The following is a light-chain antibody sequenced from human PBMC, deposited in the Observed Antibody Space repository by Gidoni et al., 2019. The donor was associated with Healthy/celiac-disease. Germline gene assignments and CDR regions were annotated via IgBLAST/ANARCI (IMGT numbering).Light chain of an antibody. CDR2: DAS. Sequence: EIVLPHSPATLSLSPGERATLSCRASQSVSSYLAWYHQKPGQAPRLLIYDASTRAPGIPARFSGSGSGTDFTLTISRLEPEDFAVYYCQQRSNWPLTFGGGTKVEIK. V-gene: IGKV3-11*01. CDR1: QSVSSY. J-gene: IGKJ4*01. CDR3: QQRSNWPLT.